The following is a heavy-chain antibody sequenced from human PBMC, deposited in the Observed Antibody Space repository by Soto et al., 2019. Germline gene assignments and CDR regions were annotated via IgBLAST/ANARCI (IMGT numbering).Heavy chain of an antibody. Sequence: QVQLVQSGAEVKKPGASVKVSCKASGYTFTSYDINWVRQATGQGLEWMGWMNPNSGNTGYAQKFQGRVTMTRNSSISTAYMELSSLRSEDTAVYYCARRDRRFLEWLLEDDQDAFDIWGQGTMVTVSS. CDR1: GYTFTSYD. D-gene: IGHD3-3*01. J-gene: IGHJ3*02. V-gene: IGHV1-8*01. CDR2: MNPNSGNT. CDR3: ARRDRRFLEWLLEDDQDAFDI.